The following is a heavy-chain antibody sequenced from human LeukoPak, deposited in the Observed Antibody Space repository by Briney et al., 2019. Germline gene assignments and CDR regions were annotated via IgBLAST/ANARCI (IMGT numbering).Heavy chain of an antibody. D-gene: IGHD3-10*01. J-gene: IGHJ4*02. CDR3: ARGRGIDY. CDR1: GFTFSGYW. Sequence: TGGSLRLSCAASGFTFSGYWMTWVRQAPGKGLEWVANIKQDGSEKYYVDSVKGRFTISRDNAKNSLYLQMNSLRAEYTAVYYCARGRGIDYWGQGTLVTVSS. V-gene: IGHV3-7*03. CDR2: IKQDGSEK.